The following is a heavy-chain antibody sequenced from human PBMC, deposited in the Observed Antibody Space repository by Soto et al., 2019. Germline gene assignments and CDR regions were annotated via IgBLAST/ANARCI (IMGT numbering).Heavy chain of an antibody. CDR1: GGTFSNSV. CDR3: ARAPILVGVTPYENYFDS. J-gene: IGHJ4*02. V-gene: IGHV1-69*13. CDR2: RIPIFGTA. D-gene: IGHD3-3*01. Sequence: SVKGPCKASGGTFSNSVISWVRQAPGQGLEWMGGRIPIFGTANYAQKFQGRVPIIADESTSTAYMELTSLRSEDTAVYYCARAPILVGVTPYENYFDSWGQGTLVTVS.